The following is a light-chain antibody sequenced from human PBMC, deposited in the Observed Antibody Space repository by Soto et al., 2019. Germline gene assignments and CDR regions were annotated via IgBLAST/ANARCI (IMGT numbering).Light chain of an antibody. CDR3: AAWDDSLNGWV. Sequence: QSALTQPPSASGTPGQRVTISCSGSSSNIGSNTVNWYQQFPGTAPKLLIYSSNQRPSGVPDRFSGSKSGTSASLAIGGLQSADEADYYCAAWDDSLNGWVFGGGTKLTVL. J-gene: IGLJ3*02. CDR1: SSNIGSNT. V-gene: IGLV1-44*01. CDR2: SSN.